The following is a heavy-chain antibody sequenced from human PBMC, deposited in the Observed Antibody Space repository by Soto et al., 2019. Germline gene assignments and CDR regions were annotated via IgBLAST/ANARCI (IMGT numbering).Heavy chain of an antibody. D-gene: IGHD5-12*01. Sequence: QVQLQESGPGLVKPSQTLSLTCTVSGGSISSGDYYWRWIRQPPGKGLEWIGYIYYSGSTYYNPSLKSRVTISVDTSKTQFSLKRSSVTAADTAVYSCARWGYSGYDARPGYWGQGTLVTVSS. V-gene: IGHV4-30-4*01. CDR2: IYYSGST. CDR1: GGSISSGDYY. CDR3: ARWGYSGYDARPGY. J-gene: IGHJ4*02.